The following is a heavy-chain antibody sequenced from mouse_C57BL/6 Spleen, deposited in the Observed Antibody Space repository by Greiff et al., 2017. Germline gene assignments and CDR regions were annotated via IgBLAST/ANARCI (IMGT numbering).Heavy chain of an antibody. CDR2: IYPSDSET. CDR3: ARRDDYDGYYAMDY. J-gene: IGHJ4*01. Sequence: QVQLQQPGAELVRPGSSVKLSCKASGYTFTSYWMDWVKQRPGQGLEWIGNIYPSDSETHYNQKFKDKATLTVDKSSSTAYMQLSSLTSEDSAVYYGARRDDYDGYYAMDYWGQGTSVTVSS. CDR1: GYTFTSYW. V-gene: IGHV1-61*01. D-gene: IGHD2-4*01.